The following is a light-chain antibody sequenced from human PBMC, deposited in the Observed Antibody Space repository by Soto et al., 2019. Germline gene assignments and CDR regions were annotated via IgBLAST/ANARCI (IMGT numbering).Light chain of an antibody. V-gene: IGLV2-14*01. CDR3: SSYTSSSTPRV. Sequence: QSALTQPASVSGSPGQSITISCTGTSSDVGGYIYVSWYQQHPGKAPKLMIYEVSNRPSGVSNRFSGSKSGNTASLTISGLQAEDEADYYCSSYTSSSTPRVFGTGTKLTVL. CDR1: SSDVGGYIY. J-gene: IGLJ1*01. CDR2: EVS.